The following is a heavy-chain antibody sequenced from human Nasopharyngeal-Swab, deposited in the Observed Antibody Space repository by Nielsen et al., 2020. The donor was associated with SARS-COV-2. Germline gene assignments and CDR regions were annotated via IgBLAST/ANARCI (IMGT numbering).Heavy chain of an antibody. V-gene: IGHV3-73*01. J-gene: IGHJ4*02. CDR2: SRSNGNNYAT. Sequence: GESLKISCAASAFTFSDSAIHWVRQASGEGLEWVARSRSNGNNYATAYSASVKGRFIIFRDNPTNTAYLQMNSLKPEDTAMYYCNRCGGGCYSGRDYWGQGTLVTVSS. CDR1: AFTFSDSA. CDR3: NRCGGGCYSGRDY. D-gene: IGHD2-15*01.